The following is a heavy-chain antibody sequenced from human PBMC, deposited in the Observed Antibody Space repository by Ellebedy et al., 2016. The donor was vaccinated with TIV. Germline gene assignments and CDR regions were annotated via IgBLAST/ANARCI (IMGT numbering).Heavy chain of an antibody. CDR1: GGSISSGGYY. CDR2: IYYSGST. V-gene: IGHV4-31*08. CDR3: AHYYSGYDSFDY. D-gene: IGHD5-12*01. Sequence: SETLSLXXTVSGGSISSGGYYWSWIRQHPGKGLEWIGYIYYSGSTYYNPSLKSRVTISVDTSKNQFSLKLSSVTAADTAVYYCAHYYSGYDSFDYWGQGTLVTVSS. J-gene: IGHJ4*02.